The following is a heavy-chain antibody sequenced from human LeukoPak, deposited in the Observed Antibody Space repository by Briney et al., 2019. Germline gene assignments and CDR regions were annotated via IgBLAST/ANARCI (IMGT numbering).Heavy chain of an antibody. D-gene: IGHD3-10*01. CDR1: GFTFSSYG. Sequence: GRSVGLSCVASGFTFSSYGMHWVRQAPGKGLEWVAVISNDGSNKYYADSVKGRFTISRDNSKNTLYLQMNSLRAEDTAVYYCAKGRGAFDGWGQGRMLTVSS. CDR3: AKGRGAFDG. V-gene: IGHV3-30*18. CDR2: ISNDGSNK. J-gene: IGHJ3*01.